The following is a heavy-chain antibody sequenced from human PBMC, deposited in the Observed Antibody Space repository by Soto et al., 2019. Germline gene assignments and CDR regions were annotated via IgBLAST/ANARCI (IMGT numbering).Heavy chain of an antibody. CDR1: GGSISSGGYY. Sequence: SETLSLTCTVSGGSISSGGYYWSWIRQHPGKGLEWIGYIYYSGSTYYNPSLKSRVTISVDTSKNQFSLKLSSVTAADTAVYYCAKDLVSVVWFGELAFDIWGQGTMVTVSS. J-gene: IGHJ3*02. V-gene: IGHV4-31*03. CDR2: IYYSGST. D-gene: IGHD3-10*01. CDR3: AKDLVSVVWFGELAFDI.